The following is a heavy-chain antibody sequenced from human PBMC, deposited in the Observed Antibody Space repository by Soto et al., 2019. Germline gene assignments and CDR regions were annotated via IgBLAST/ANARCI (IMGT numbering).Heavy chain of an antibody. CDR3: AYSLGSSWYS. CDR2: IYWDGDK. Sequence: QITLKESGPTLVKPTQTLTLTCSFSGFSFSTNGVRVGWIRQPPGKALEWLALIYWDGDKRYSPSLTTSLTITKDTTKHQVVLTITKMDPVDTATYYCAYSLGSSWYSWGQGTLVIVSS. V-gene: IGHV2-5*02. J-gene: IGHJ1*01. CDR1: GFSFSTNGVR. D-gene: IGHD6-13*01.